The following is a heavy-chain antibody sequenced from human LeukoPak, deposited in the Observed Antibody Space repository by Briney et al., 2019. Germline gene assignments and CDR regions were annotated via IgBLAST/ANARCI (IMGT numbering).Heavy chain of an antibody. V-gene: IGHV4-59*08. J-gene: IGHJ6*02. CDR2: IHDTGST. D-gene: IGHD1-26*01. CDR3: ARVEPYSYYFGMDV. CDR1: GGSISTYY. Sequence: SETLTLTCTVSGGSISTYYWSWIRQSPGTGLDWIGYIHDTGSTNYNPSLKSRVSISVDRSKSQFSLHLSSVTAADTAVYFCARVEPYSYYFGMDVWGRGTTVTVSS.